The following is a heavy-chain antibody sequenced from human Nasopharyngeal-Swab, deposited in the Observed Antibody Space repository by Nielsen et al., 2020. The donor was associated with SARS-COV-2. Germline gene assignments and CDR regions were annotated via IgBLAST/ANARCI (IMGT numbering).Heavy chain of an antibody. V-gene: IGHV3-30*04. Sequence: GESLKISCAASGFTFSTYTMHWVRQAPGKGLEWVAVVSCDGSNKYCADSVKGRFTISRDNSKNSLYLQINSLRVEDTAMYYCARDTYHFWSGYRYFDSWGQGTLVTVSS. CDR2: VSCDGSNK. CDR1: GFTFSTYT. D-gene: IGHD3-3*01. CDR3: ARDTYHFWSGYRYFDS. J-gene: IGHJ4*02.